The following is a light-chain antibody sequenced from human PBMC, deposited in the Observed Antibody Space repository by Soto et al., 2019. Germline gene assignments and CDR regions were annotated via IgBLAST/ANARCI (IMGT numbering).Light chain of an antibody. CDR3: QQYGSSPRT. CDR1: QSVSSN. CDR2: GAS. V-gene: IGKV3-20*01. J-gene: IGKJ1*01. Sequence: EIVMTQSPATLSVSPGERATLCCRASQSVSSNLAWYQQKPGQAPRLLIYGASTRATGIPDRFSGSGSGTDFTLTISRLDPEDFAVYFCQQYGSSPRTFGQGTKVDIK.